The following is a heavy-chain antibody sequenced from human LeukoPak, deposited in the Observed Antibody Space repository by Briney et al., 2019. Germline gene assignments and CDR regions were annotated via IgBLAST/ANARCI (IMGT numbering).Heavy chain of an antibody. Sequence: SETLSPTCTVSGGSISSYYWSWIRQPPGKGPEWIGYIYYSGSTNYNPSLKSRVTISVDTSKNQFSLKLSSVTAADTAVYYCAGLGSGSYYINYWGQGTLVTVSS. J-gene: IGHJ4*02. CDR3: AGLGSGSYYINY. CDR2: IYYSGST. D-gene: IGHD3-10*01. V-gene: IGHV4-59*01. CDR1: GGSISSYY.